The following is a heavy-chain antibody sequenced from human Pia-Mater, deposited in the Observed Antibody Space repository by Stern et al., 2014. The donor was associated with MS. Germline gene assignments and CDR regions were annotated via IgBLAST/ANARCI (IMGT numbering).Heavy chain of an antibody. CDR3: ARQTTAWASDV. Sequence: VQLVQSGAELIRPGESLKISCKGSGFKFSIYWIAWVRQMPGKGLEWMGIIYPGDSEIRYIPSFQGQVTMSADKSTSTAYLQWSTLNASDTAMYFCARQTTAWASDVWGQGTLVTVSS. V-gene: IGHV5-51*01. CDR2: IYPGDSEI. CDR1: GFKFSIYW. J-gene: IGHJ4*02. D-gene: IGHD1-14*01.